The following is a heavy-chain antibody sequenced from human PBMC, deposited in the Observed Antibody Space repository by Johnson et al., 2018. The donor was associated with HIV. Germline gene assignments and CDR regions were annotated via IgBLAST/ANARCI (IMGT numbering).Heavy chain of an antibody. CDR2: IYSGGST. CDR3: ARAYTYGAFDL. CDR1: GFTISSNY. Sequence: VQLVESGGGLVQPGGSLRLSCAASGFTISSNYMSWVRQAPGKGLEWVSLIYSGGSTYYADSVKGRFTISRDNSKNTLYLQMNSLRAEDTAVYFCARAYTYGAFDLWGQGTLVTVSS. D-gene: IGHD3-16*01. V-gene: IGHV3-66*01. J-gene: IGHJ3*01.